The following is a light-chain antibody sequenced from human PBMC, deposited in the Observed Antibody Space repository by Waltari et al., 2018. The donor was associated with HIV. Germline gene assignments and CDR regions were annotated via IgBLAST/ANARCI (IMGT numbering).Light chain of an antibody. J-gene: IGKJ5*01. CDR2: GAS. CDR3: QNYDSAPVA. V-gene: IGKV1-27*01. Sequence: DIQMSQAPSSLSASVGDRVIITCRASRDISNDLAWYQQKSGEVPKLLIYGASTLRSGFSSRFRVSGSGTEVTLTINGLQPEDGSSYYCQNYDSAPVAFDQGTRLEI. CDR1: RDISND.